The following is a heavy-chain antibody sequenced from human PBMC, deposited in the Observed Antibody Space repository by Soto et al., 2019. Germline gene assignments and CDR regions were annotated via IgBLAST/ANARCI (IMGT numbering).Heavy chain of an antibody. CDR1: GFTFSSYG. V-gene: IGHV3-30*18. CDR3: AKVHLYSGSYFEDYYYGMDV. D-gene: IGHD1-26*01. J-gene: IGHJ6*02. Sequence: QVQLVESGGGVVQPGRSLRLSCAASGFTFSSYGMHWVRQAPGKGLEWVAVISYDGSNKYYADSVKGRFTISRDNSKNTVYLQMNSLRAEDTAVYYCAKVHLYSGSYFEDYYYGMDVWGQGTTVTVSS. CDR2: ISYDGSNK.